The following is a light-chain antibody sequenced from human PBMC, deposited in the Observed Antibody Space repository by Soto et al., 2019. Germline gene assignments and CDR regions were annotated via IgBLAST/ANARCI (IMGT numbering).Light chain of an antibody. V-gene: IGKV1-39*01. Sequence: DIQMTQSPSSLSASVGDRVTITCRASQTISTYLNWYQQKPGKAPRLLIYDASSLPSGVPSRFSGSGSGTDFTLTIASLQPEDFSTYYCQQSDSTPYTFGQGTKVEI. J-gene: IGKJ2*01. CDR3: QQSDSTPYT. CDR1: QTISTY. CDR2: DAS.